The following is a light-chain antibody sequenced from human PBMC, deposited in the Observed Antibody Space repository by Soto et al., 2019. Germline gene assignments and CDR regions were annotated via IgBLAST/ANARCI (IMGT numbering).Light chain of an antibody. Sequence: DIQMTQSPSSLSASVGDTVTITCRASQGMNNFLAWFQQKPGKAPKSLIYGASTLQSGVPSNFSGSGSDTDLTLTISSLQPEDSATYFCQQYHTFPVTFGGGTKVEIK. V-gene: IGKV1-16*02. CDR3: QQYHTFPVT. CDR2: GAS. J-gene: IGKJ4*01. CDR1: QGMNNF.